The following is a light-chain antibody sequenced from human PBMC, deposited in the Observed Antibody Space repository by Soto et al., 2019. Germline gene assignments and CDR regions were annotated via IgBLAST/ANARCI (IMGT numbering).Light chain of an antibody. J-gene: IGLJ1*01. CDR3: SSYAGSNNFDV. V-gene: IGLV2-8*01. CDR1: SSDVGGYNY. CDR2: EVF. Sequence: QSALTQPPSASGSPGQSVTISCTGTSSDVGGYNYVSWYQQHPGKAPKLMSYEVFKRPSGVPDRVSGSKSGNTASLTVSGLQAEDEADYYCSSYAGSNNFDVFGTGTKLTVL.